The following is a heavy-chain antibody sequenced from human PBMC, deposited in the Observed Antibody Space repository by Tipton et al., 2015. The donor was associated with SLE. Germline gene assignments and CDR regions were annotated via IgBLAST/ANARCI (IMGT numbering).Heavy chain of an antibody. CDR3: ARGLLTWRGAVVGVDV. CDR1: GGSVSSYY. D-gene: IGHD2-15*01. Sequence: TLSLTCTVSGGSVSSYYWSWIRQPPGKELEWIGYIYYSRSTNYNPSLKSRVTISVDTAKNQFSLKLTSVTAADTAVYYCARGLLTWRGAVVGVDVWGQGTTVNVSS. V-gene: IGHV4-59*08. CDR2: IYYSRST. J-gene: IGHJ6*02.